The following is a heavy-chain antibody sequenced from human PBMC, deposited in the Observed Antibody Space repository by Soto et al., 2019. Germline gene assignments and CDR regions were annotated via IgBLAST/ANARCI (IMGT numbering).Heavy chain of an antibody. V-gene: IGHV4-39*01. J-gene: IGHJ5*02. D-gene: IGHD2-21*01. CDR3: ARQPTTGDTDLWFDP. CDR1: GGSISTSRSY. CDR2: IFYSGST. Sequence: SETLSLTCSVSGGSISTSRSYWAWIRQPPGKGLEWLANIFYSGSTYYNPSLASRVTVSVDTSKNEFSLKLRSVTAADTAVYYCARQPTTGDTDLWFDPWGQGTLVTVSS.